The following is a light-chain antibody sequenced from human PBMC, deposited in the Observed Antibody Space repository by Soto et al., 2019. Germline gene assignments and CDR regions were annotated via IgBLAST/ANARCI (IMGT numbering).Light chain of an antibody. V-gene: IGLV2-14*03. CDR2: DVN. Sequence: QSALTQPASVSGSRGQSITISCTGTSSDVGHYDYVSWYQQHPGKAPRLMIYDVNNRPSGVSNRFSGSKSGNTASLTISGLQAEDEADYYCNSYSTSSTPLVFGGGTNLTVL. CDR1: SSDVGHYDY. J-gene: IGLJ2*01. CDR3: NSYSTSSTPLV.